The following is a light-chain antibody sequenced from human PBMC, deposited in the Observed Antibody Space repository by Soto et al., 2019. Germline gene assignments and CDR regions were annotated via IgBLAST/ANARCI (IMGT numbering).Light chain of an antibody. CDR2: AAS. J-gene: IGKJ1*01. Sequence: DIQMTQSTSSLSASVGDRVTITCRASQNIGVYLNWYQKKPGKAPKLLIHAASSLHSGVPSTFSGSGSGTDFALTISSLQPEDFATYYCHQTAANPWRSAQGTKVDIK. CDR1: QNIGVY. CDR3: HQTAANPWR. V-gene: IGKV1-39*01.